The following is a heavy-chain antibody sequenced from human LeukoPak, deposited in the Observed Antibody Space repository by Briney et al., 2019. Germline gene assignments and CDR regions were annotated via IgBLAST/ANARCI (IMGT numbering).Heavy chain of an antibody. Sequence: ASVKVSCKASGYTFTSYDTNWVRQATGQGLEWMGWMNPNSGNTGYAQKFQGRVTMTRNTSISTAYMELSSLRSEDTAVYYCARAKREYCSSTSCYFLGYWGQGTLVSVSS. CDR1: GYTFTSYD. CDR2: MNPNSGNT. CDR3: ARAKREYCSSTSCYFLGY. D-gene: IGHD2-2*01. J-gene: IGHJ4*02. V-gene: IGHV1-8*01.